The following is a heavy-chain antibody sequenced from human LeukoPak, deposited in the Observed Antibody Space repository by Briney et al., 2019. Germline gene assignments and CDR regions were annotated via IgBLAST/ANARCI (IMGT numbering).Heavy chain of an antibody. J-gene: IGHJ4*02. D-gene: IGHD6-13*01. CDR3: ARVVAAAGTPVY. Sequence: PSQTLSLTCTVSGGSISSGDYYWSWIRQPPGKGLEWIGYIYYSGSTYYNPSLKSRVTISVDTSKNQFSLKLSSVTAADTAVYYCARVVAAAGTPVYWGQGTLVTVSS. CDR1: GGSISSGDYY. CDR2: IYYSGST. V-gene: IGHV4-30-4*01.